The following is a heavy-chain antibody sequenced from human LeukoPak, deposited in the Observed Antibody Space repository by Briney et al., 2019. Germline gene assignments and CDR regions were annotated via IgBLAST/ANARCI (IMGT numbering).Heavy chain of an antibody. V-gene: IGHV4-34*01. J-gene: IGHJ4*02. CDR1: GGSFSGYY. CDR3: ARGLLVPPSRFGELLMYFDY. D-gene: IGHD3-10*01. CDR2: INHSGST. Sequence: SETLSLTCAVYGGSFSGYYWSWIRQPPGKGLEWIGEINHSGSTNYNPSLKSRVTISVDTSKNQFSLKLSSVTAADTAVYYCARGLLVPPSRFGELLMYFDYWGQGTLVTVSS.